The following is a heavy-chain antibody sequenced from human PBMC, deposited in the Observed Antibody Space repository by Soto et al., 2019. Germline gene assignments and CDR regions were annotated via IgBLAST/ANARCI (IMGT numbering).Heavy chain of an antibody. J-gene: IGHJ5*02. D-gene: IGHD1-7*01. CDR3: AREVTGTPINWFDP. Sequence: AVKVSCKASGGTFSSYTISWVRQAPGQGLEWMGRIIPILGIANYAQKFQGRVTITADKSTSTAYMELSSLRSEDTAVYYCAREVTGTPINWFDPWGQGTLVTVSS. V-gene: IGHV1-69*04. CDR2: IIPILGIA. CDR1: GGTFSSYT.